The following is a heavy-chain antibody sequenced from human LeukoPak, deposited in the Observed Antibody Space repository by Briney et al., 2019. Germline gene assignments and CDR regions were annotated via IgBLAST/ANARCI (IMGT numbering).Heavy chain of an antibody. D-gene: IGHD5-18*01. V-gene: IGHV3-48*04. J-gene: IGHJ4*02. Sequence: GSLRLSCAASGFTFSSYSTNWVRQAPGKGLEWVSYISSSGNTIDYADSVKGRFTISRDNAENSLFLQMVSLRAEDTAVYYCARLRGYSYGYGDYWGQGTLVTVSS. CDR3: ARLRGYSYGYGDY. CDR1: GFTFSSYS. CDR2: ISSSGNTI.